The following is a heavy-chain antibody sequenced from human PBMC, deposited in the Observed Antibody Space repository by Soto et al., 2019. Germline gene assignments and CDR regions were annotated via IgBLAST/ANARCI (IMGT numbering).Heavy chain of an antibody. CDR1: GLTFRSYW. J-gene: IGHJ4*02. Sequence: GGSLRLSCAASGLTFRSYWMHWVRQAPGKGLVWVSRINTDGSVAMYVDSVKGRFTISRDNAKNTLYLHMNSLRAEDTAVYYCARTTNRRDGYNSDYWGQGTLVTVSS. CDR3: ARTTNRRDGYNSDY. CDR2: INTDGSVA. V-gene: IGHV3-74*03. D-gene: IGHD5-12*01.